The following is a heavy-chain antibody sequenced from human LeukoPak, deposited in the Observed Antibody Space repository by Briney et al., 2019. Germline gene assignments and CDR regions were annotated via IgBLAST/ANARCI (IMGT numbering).Heavy chain of an antibody. CDR2: MSYSGRT. CDR1: GGSISISNYY. V-gene: IGHV4-39*07. CDR3: ARDGYSYGLNYYYYMDV. J-gene: IGHJ6*03. Sequence: PSETLSLTCTVSGGSISISNYYWGWIRQPPGKGLEWIGSMSYSGRTYYNPSLKTRVTVSLDTSKNQFSLKLSSVTAADTAVYYCARDGYSYGLNYYYYMDVWGKGTTVTVSS. D-gene: IGHD5-18*01.